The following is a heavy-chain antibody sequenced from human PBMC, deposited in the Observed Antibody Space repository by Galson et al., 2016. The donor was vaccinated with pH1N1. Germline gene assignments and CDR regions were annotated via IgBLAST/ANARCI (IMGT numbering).Heavy chain of an antibody. CDR3: TKDSGSYCGGDCRRGAFDF. Sequence: SVKVSCKASGYTFISYDINWVRQATGQGLEWMGWMNPNSGNTDYAQKFQGRVTMTRNTSVSTAYMELNSLRTEDTALYYCTKDSGSYCGGDCRRGAFDFWGQGTRVTVAS. J-gene: IGHJ3*01. D-gene: IGHD2-21*02. V-gene: IGHV1-8*02. CDR2: MNPNSGNT. CDR1: GYTFISYD.